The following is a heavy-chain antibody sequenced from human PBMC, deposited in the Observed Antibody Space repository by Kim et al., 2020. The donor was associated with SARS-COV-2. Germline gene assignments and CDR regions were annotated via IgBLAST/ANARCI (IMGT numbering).Heavy chain of an antibody. V-gene: IGHV4-59*01. CDR3: ARENVAVAGDAFDI. J-gene: IGHJ3*02. D-gene: IGHD6-19*01. Sequence: PSLKSRVTISVVTSKNQFSLKLSSVTAADTAVYYCARENVAVAGDAFDIWGQGTMVTVS.